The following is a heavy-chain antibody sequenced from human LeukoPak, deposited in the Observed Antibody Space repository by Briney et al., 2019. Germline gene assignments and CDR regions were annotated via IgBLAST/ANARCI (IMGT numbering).Heavy chain of an antibody. CDR1: GYTLTELS. J-gene: IGHJ4*02. CDR2: FDPEDGET. Sequence: GASVKVSCKVSGYTLTELSMHWVRQAPGKGLEWMGGFDPEDGETIYAQKFQGRVTMTEDTSTDTAYMELSSLRSEDTAVYYCATDPYGGNSRDYWGQGTPVTVSS. V-gene: IGHV1-24*01. D-gene: IGHD4-23*01. CDR3: ATDPYGGNSRDY.